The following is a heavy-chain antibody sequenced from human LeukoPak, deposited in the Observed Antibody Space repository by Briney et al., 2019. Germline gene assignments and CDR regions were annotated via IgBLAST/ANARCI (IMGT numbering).Heavy chain of an antibody. CDR2: ISGSGGNL. J-gene: IGHJ6*02. CDR3: AKIMTPSLSAMDV. CDR1: GFTFSSYA. Sequence: GGSLRLSCAASGFTFSSYAMSWVRQAPGKGLEWGSSISGSGGNLYYGDSVKGRFTISRDNSKNTLYLQMNSLRAEDTAVYYCAKIMTPSLSAMDVWGQGTTVTVSS. D-gene: IGHD3-16*01. V-gene: IGHV3-23*01.